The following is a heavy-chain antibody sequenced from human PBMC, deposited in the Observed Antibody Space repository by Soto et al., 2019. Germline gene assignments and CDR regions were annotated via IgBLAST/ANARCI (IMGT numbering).Heavy chain of an antibody. CDR1: GFTFSSYG. J-gene: IGHJ3*02. Sequence: PGGSLRLSCAASGFTFSSYGMSWVRQAPGKGLEWVANIKQDGSEKYYVDSVKGRFTISRDNAKNSLYLQMNSLRAEDTAVYYCAAGGDYYDSSFDIWGQGTMVTVSS. D-gene: IGHD3-22*01. CDR2: IKQDGSEK. CDR3: AAGGDYYDSSFDI. V-gene: IGHV3-7*03.